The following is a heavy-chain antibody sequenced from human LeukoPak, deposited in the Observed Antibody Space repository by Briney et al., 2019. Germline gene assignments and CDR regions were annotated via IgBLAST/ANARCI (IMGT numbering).Heavy chain of an antibody. D-gene: IGHD3-16*02. Sequence: GGSLRLSCAASGFTVSSNYMSWVRQAPGKGLVWVSIIYSGGSTYYADSVKGRFTISRDNSKNPLCLQMNSLRAEDTAVYYCARTRDYVWGSYLTFDYWGQGTLVTVSS. CDR1: GFTVSSNY. J-gene: IGHJ4*02. CDR2: IYSGGST. CDR3: ARTRDYVWGSYLTFDY. V-gene: IGHV3-53*01.